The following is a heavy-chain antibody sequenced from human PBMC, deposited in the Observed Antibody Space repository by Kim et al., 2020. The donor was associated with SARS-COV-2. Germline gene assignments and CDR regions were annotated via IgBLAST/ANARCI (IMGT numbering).Heavy chain of an antibody. CDR1: GFTFSSYS. CDR2: ISSSSSYI. CDR3: ARAPDIVVVPDDLNGVPFDY. V-gene: IGHV3-21*01. D-gene: IGHD2-2*01. Sequence: GGSLRLSCAASGFTFSSYSMNWVRQAPGKGLEWVSSISSSSSYIYYADSVKGRFTISRDNAKNSLYLQMNSLRAEDTAVYYCARAPDIVVVPDDLNGVPFDYWGQGTLVTVSS. J-gene: IGHJ4*02.